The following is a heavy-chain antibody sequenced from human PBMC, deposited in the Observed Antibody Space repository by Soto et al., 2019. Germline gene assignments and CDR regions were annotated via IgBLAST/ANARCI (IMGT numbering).Heavy chain of an antibody. D-gene: IGHD3-22*01. J-gene: IGHJ4*02. Sequence: GGSLRLSCAASGFTVSSNYMSWVRQAPGKGLEWVSVIYSGGSTYYADSVKGRFTISRDNSKNTLYLQMKSLRAEDTAVYYCARKAYYDSSGYTDYWGQGTLVTVSS. V-gene: IGHV3-53*05. CDR3: ARKAYYDSSGYTDY. CDR1: GFTVSSNY. CDR2: IYSGGST.